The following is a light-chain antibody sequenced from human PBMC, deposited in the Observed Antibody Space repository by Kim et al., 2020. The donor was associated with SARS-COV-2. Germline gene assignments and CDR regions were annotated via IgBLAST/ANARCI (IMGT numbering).Light chain of an antibody. J-gene: IGLJ3*02. CDR3: ATWDNSLSGVV. V-gene: IGLV1-51*01. CDR1: DSNIWDNF. CDR2: GND. Sequence: KVTISCSGSDSNIWDNFLSWVQELPGTAPQLLLYGNDKRPSGIPGRFSCSKSATSATLGITGLQTGDEADYYCATWDNSLSGVVFAGGTQLTVL.